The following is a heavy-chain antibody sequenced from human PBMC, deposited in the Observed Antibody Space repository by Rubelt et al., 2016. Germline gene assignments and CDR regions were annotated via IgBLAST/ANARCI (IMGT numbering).Heavy chain of an antibody. D-gene: IGHD1-26*01. Sequence: EVQLVESGGGLVQPGGSLRLSCGVSGLSYSSYWMSWVRQAPGKGLEWVANIKQDGNETNNVDSVKGRFTISRDNAKNTLYLQMSSLGGGDTAVYYWATDSRIVGATGAADYWGQGTLVTVSS. V-gene: IGHV3-7*04. J-gene: IGHJ4*02. CDR3: ATDSRIVGATGAADY. CDR2: IKQDGNET. CDR1: GLSYSSYW.